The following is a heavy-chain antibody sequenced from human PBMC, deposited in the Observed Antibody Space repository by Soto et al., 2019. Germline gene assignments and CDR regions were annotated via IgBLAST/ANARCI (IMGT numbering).Heavy chain of an antibody. CDR1: GYTFTGYF. J-gene: IGHJ5*02. V-gene: IGHV1-2*02. CDR2: INPNGGAT. Sequence: ASVKVSCKASGYTFTGYFMHWVRQAPGEGLEWMGWINPNGGATKYAPKFQGRVTMTRDTSNRTAYLELSRLTSDDTAIYYCARGGGTTLAPLPWGQGTPVTVSS. CDR3: ARGGGTTLAPLP. D-gene: IGHD3-16*01.